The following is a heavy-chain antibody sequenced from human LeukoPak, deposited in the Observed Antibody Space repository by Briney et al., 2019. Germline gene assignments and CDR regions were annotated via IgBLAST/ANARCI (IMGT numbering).Heavy chain of an antibody. J-gene: IGHJ6*02. CDR2: LIPIFGTA. CDR1: GGTFSSYA. CDR3: ARYPYDILTGYPNYYGMDV. D-gene: IGHD3-9*01. Sequence: ASVKVSCEASGGTFSSYAISWVRQAPGQGLEWMGGLIPIFGTANYAQEFQGRVTITADESTSTAYMELSSLRSEDTAVYYRARYPYDILTGYPNYYGMDVWGQGTTVTVSS. V-gene: IGHV1-69*13.